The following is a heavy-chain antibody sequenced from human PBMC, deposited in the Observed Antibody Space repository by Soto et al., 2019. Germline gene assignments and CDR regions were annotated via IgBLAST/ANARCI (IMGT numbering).Heavy chain of an antibody. CDR3: ARPAIEVYCSSTSCLDAFDI. V-gene: IGHV4-59*08. J-gene: IGHJ3*02. Sequence: QVQLQESGPGLVKPSETLSLTCTVSGGSISSYYWSWIRQPPGKGLEWIGYIYYSGSTNYNPSLKSRVTISVDTSKNQFSLKLSSVTAADTAVYYCARPAIEVYCSSTSCLDAFDIWGQGTMVTVSS. CDR1: GGSISSYY. D-gene: IGHD2-2*01. CDR2: IYYSGST.